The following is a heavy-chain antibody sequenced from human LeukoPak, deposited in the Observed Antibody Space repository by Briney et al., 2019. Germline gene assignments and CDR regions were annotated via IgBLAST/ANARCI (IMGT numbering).Heavy chain of an antibody. Sequence: SDTLSLTCTVSGDSFDNFYWSWVRQSAGKGLEWIGRIFSSGKTDYNPSLKSRITMSVDTSKNHFSLKVTSLSAADTAVYYCARNILQAEGPFDYWGQGTLVTVSS. D-gene: IGHD2/OR15-2a*01. CDR2: IFSSGKT. V-gene: IGHV4-4*07. CDR3: ARNILQAEGPFDY. CDR1: GDSFDNFY. J-gene: IGHJ4*02.